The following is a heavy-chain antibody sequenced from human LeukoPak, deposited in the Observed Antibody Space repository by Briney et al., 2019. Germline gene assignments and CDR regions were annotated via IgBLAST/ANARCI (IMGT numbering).Heavy chain of an antibody. CDR1: GFTFSTYG. J-gene: IGHJ6*02. V-gene: IGHV3-33*01. Sequence: GGSLRLSCAASGFTFSTYGIHWVRQAPGKGLEWVAVIWYDGSNKYYADSVKGRFTISRDNSKNTLYLQMDSLRAEDTAVYYCARDRGYYYYGMDAWGQGTTVTVSS. CDR2: IWYDGSNK. CDR3: ARDRGYYYYGMDA.